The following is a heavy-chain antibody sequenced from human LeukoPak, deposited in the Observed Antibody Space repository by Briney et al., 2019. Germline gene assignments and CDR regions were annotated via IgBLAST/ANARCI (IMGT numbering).Heavy chain of an antibody. CDR3: ARDNGYYGVDV. D-gene: IGHD2-8*01. V-gene: IGHV3-7*01. J-gene: IGHJ6*02. CDR2: IKEDGSAK. Sequence: GGSLRLSCAASGFTFSTYWMTWVRPAPGKGLQWVANIKEDGSAKSDVDAVRGRFTISRDNRKQLLYLQMNSLRAEDTAVYYCARDNGYYGVDVWGQGTTVTVSS. CDR1: GFTFSTYW.